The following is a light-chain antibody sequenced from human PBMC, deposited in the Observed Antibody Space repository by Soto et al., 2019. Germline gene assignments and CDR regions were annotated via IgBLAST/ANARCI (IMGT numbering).Light chain of an antibody. CDR3: SSYTSSSTWV. J-gene: IGLJ3*02. Sequence: QSALTLPASVSGSPGQSITISCTGTSSDVGAYNYVSWYQQHPGKAPKLMIYEVSNRPSGVSDRFSGSRSGNTASLTISGLQAEDESDYYCSSYTSSSTWVFGGGTKLTVL. V-gene: IGLV2-14*01. CDR2: EVS. CDR1: SSDVGAYNY.